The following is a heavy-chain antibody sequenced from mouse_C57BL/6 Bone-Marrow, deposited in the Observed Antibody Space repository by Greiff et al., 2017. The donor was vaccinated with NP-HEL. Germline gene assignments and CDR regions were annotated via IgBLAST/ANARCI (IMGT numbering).Heavy chain of an antibody. Sequence: VQLKESGPGLVKPSQSLSLTCSVTGYSITSGYYWNWIRQFPGNKLEWMGYISYDGSNNYNPSLKNRISITRDTSKNQFFLKLNSVTTEDTATYYCARASWLRRYFDVWGTGTTVTVSS. V-gene: IGHV3-6*01. CDR3: ARASWLRRYFDV. CDR1: GYSITSGYY. CDR2: ISYDGSN. D-gene: IGHD2-2*01. J-gene: IGHJ1*03.